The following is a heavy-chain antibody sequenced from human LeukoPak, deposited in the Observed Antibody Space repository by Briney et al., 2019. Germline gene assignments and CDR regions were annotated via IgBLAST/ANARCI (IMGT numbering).Heavy chain of an antibody. V-gene: IGHV4-31*03. CDR2: IYYSGST. J-gene: IGHJ4*02. CDR3: ARSIRRGIAVAGSFDY. CDR1: GRSITSGCYY. D-gene: IGHD6-19*01. Sequence: PSQTLSLTCPLSGRSITSGCYYWSRIRQHPGKGLEWIGYIYYSGSTYYNPSLKSRVPISVDTSKNQFSLKLSCVTAADTAVYYCARSIRRGIAVAGSFDYWGQGTLVTVSS.